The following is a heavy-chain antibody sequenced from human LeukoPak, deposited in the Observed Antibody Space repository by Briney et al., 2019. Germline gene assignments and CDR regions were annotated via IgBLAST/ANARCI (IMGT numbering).Heavy chain of an antibody. V-gene: IGHV4-30-4*07. D-gene: IGHD3-10*01. Sequence: SETLSLTCTVSGGSISSGGYSWIWIPPPPGKGLEWIGYIYYSGSTYYNPSLKSRVTISVDTSKNQFSLKLSSVTAADTAVYYCARGSEQDVHFDYWGQGTLVTVSS. J-gene: IGHJ4*02. CDR3: ARGSEQDVHFDY. CDR1: GGSISSGGYS. CDR2: IYYSGST.